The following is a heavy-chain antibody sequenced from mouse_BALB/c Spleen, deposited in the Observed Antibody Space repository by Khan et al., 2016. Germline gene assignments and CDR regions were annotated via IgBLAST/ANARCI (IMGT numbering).Heavy chain of an antibody. V-gene: IGHV1-20*02. Sequence: VQLQQSGPELVKPGASVKISCKASGYSFIGYFMNWVMQSHGKSLEWIGRINPYNGDTFYNQKFKGKAILTVDKSSSTAHMELRSLASEDSAVYYCARDYGSPRGAMDYWGQGTSFTVSS. D-gene: IGHD1-1*01. CDR2: INPYNGDT. CDR3: ARDYGSPRGAMDY. CDR1: GYSFIGYF. J-gene: IGHJ4*01.